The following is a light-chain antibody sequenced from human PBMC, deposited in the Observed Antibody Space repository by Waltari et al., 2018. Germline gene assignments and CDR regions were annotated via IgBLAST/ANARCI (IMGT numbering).Light chain of an antibody. V-gene: IGKV3-20*01. J-gene: IGKJ4*01. CDR1: QSVSSSY. CDR3: QQYGSSPVT. Sequence: EIVLTQSPGTLSLSPGERATLSCRASQSVSSSYLSRYQQKPGQAHRLLIYGASSRATGIPDRFSGSGSGTDFTLTISRLEPEDSAGYYCQQYGSSPVTFGGGTKVEIK. CDR2: GAS.